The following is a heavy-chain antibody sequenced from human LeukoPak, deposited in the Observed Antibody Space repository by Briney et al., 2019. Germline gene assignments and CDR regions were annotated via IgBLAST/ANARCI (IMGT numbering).Heavy chain of an antibody. V-gene: IGHV3-48*04. CDR3: ARGGNFLVY. J-gene: IGHJ4*02. CDR1: GFTFSGFS. D-gene: IGHD1-1*01. Sequence: GGSLRLSCAASGFTFSGFSMNWVRQAPGKGLEWVSYIRSSGSTIYYADSVKGRFTISRDNAKNSLYLQMNSLRVEDTAVYSCARGGNFLVYWGQGTLVTVSS. CDR2: IRSSGSTI.